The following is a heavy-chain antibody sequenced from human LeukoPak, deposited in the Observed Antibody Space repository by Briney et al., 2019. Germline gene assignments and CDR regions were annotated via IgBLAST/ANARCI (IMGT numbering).Heavy chain of an antibody. CDR1: GGTFSSYA. Sequence: SVKVSCKASGGTFSSYAISWVRQAPGQGLEWMGGIIPIFGTANYAQKFQGRVTITADESTSTAYMELSSLRSEDTAVYYCASSIVVVPAAMPAADIWGQGTMVTVSS. D-gene: IGHD2-2*01. CDR2: IIPIFGTA. CDR3: ASSIVVVPAAMPAADI. V-gene: IGHV1-69*13. J-gene: IGHJ3*02.